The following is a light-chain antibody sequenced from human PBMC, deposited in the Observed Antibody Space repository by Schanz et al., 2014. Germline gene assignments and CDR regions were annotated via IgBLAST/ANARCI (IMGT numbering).Light chain of an antibody. CDR1: QSISSY. CDR2: AAS. J-gene: IGKJ2*01. V-gene: IGKV1-39*01. Sequence: DIQMTQSPSSLSASVGDRVTLTCRASQSISSYLNWYQQKPGKAPKLLIYAASSLQSGVPSRFSGSGSGTDFTLTISSLQPEDFATYYCQQSYSTLETFGQGTKLEIK. CDR3: QQSYSTLET.